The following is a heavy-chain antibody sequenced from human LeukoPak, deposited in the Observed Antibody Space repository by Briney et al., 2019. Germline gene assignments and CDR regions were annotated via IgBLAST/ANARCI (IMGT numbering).Heavy chain of an antibody. J-gene: IGHJ6*03. CDR1: GYSISSGYY. CDR2: IYDSGST. V-gene: IGHV4-38-2*02. CDR3: ARKYYDFWSGYPNRNCYMDV. Sequence: SETLSLTCTVSGYSISSGYYWGWIRPPPGKGLEWIGSIYDSGSTYYNPSLKSRVTISVDTSTNKFSLKLSSVTAADTAVYYCARKYYDFWSGYPNRNCYMDVWGKGTTVTVSS. D-gene: IGHD3-3*01.